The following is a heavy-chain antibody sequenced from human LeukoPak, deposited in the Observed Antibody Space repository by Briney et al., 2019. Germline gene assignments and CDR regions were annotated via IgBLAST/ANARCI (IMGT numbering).Heavy chain of an antibody. CDR3: ARGQSWPFDF. J-gene: IGHJ4*02. D-gene: IGHD3-16*02. CDR1: GFTCSTYW. V-gene: IGHV3-7*05. CDR2: IKPDGSEK. Sequence: GRSLRLSCEASGFTCSTYWISWVRQAPRKGLQWVVNIKPDGSEKYYVDSVKGRFTISRDNAKNSVDLQMNSLRVEDTAVYYCARGQSWPFDFWGQGTLVPVSS.